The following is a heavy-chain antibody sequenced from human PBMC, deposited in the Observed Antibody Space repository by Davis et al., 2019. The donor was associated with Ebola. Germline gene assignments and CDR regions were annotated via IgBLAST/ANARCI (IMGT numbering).Heavy chain of an antibody. CDR1: GGTFSSYA. Sequence: SVNVSCKASGGTFSSYAIIWVRQAPGQGLEWLGRIIPIIGISDYAQNFQGRVVMTADQSTNTAYMELSSLKSEDTAVYYCAISDYSTPSYFFFMHVWGQGTTVTVSS. V-gene: IGHV1-69*10. CDR2: IIPIIGIS. D-gene: IGHD4-11*01. J-gene: IGHJ6*02. CDR3: AISDYSTPSYFFFMHV.